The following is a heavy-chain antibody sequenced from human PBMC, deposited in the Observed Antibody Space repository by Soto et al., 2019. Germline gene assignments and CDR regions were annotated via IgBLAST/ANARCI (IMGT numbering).Heavy chain of an antibody. D-gene: IGHD4-17*01. CDR3: SRKTTVTTDYYYDYGMDV. Sequence: QVQLVQSGAEVKKPGSSVKVSCKASGGTFSSYAISWVRQAPGQGLEWMGGIIPSFGTANYAQKFQGRVTITADKSTSTAYMELGSLRSEDTAVYYCSRKTTVTTDYYYDYGMDVWGQGTTVTVSS. CDR1: GGTFSSYA. CDR2: IIPSFGTA. V-gene: IGHV1-69*06. J-gene: IGHJ6*02.